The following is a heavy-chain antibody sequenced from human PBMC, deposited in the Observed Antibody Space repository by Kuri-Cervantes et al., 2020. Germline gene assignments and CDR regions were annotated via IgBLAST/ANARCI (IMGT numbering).Heavy chain of an antibody. J-gene: IGHJ6*02. Sequence: ASVKVSCKASGYTFTSYDINWVRQATGQGLEWMGWMNPNSGNTGYAQKFQGRVTMTRNTSISTAYRELSSLRSEDTAVYYCARGYYGSGSLRVYYYYGMDVWGQGTTVTVSS. CDR2: MNPNSGNT. CDR3: ARGYYGSGSLRVYYYYGMDV. CDR1: GYTFTSYD. V-gene: IGHV1-8*01. D-gene: IGHD3-10*01.